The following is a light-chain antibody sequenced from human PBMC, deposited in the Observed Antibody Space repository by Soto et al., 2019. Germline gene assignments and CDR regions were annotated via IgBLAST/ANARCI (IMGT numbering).Light chain of an antibody. J-gene: IGLJ1*01. Sequence: QSALTQPASVSGSPGQSITIPCTGTSSDVGGHDYVSWYQQHPGKAPKLIIYEVRNRPSGVSNRFSGSKSGNTASLTISGLQAEDEADYYCSSYSSTTLVFGTGTKVTVL. CDR1: SSDVGGHDY. V-gene: IGLV2-14*01. CDR2: EVR. CDR3: SSYSSTTLV.